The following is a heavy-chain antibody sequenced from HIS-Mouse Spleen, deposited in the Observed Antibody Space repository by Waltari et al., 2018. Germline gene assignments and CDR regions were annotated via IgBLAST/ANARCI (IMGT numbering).Heavy chain of an antibody. D-gene: IGHD6-13*01. J-gene: IGHJ2*01. V-gene: IGHV4-39*07. Sequence: QLQLQESGPGLVKPSETLSLPCTVSGGSISRSSYYWGWIRQPPGKGLEWIGSIYYSGSNYYNPSLKSRVTISVDTSKNQFSLKLSSVTAADTAVYYCAREIPYSSSWYDWYFDLWGRGTLVTVSS. CDR3: AREIPYSSSWYDWYFDL. CDR2: IYYSGSN. CDR1: GGSISRSSYY.